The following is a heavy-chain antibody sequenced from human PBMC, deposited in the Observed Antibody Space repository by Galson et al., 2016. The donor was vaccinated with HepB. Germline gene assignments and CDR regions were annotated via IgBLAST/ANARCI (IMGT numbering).Heavy chain of an antibody. CDR3: ARRMTTPMAAFDY. CDR1: GYTFVDYY. V-gene: IGHV1-18*01. Sequence: SCKAFGYTFVDYYVAWVRQAPGQGPEWMGWISPYNGDPQSPPQVQGRVPLTPASSTPTASLELQSLRSDDTAVSYCARRMTTPMAAFDYWGQGTLVTVSS. J-gene: IGHJ4*02. D-gene: IGHD5-18*01. CDR2: ISPYNGDP.